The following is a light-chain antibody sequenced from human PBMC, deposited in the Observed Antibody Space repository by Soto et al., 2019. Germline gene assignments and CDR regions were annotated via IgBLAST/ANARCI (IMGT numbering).Light chain of an antibody. CDR3: CSFAGGTTFWL. J-gene: IGLJ3*02. CDR2: EVA. Sequence: QSALTQPASVSGSPGQSITISCTGTSSDVGGYNYVSWYQQHPGKAPKLMIYEVAKRPSGVSNRFSGSKSGSTASLTVSGLQAEDEADYHCCSFAGGTTFWLFGGGTKLTVL. CDR1: SSDVGGYNY. V-gene: IGLV2-23*02.